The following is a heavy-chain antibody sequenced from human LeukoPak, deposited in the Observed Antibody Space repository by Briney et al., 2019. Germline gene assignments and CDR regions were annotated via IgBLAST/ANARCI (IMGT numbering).Heavy chain of an antibody. V-gene: IGHV4-34*01. CDR2: INHSGST. Sequence: SETLSLTCAVYGGSFSGYYWSWIRQPPGKGLEWVGEINHSGSTNYNPSLKSRVTISVDTSKNQFSLKLSSVTAADTAVYYCARRPLYCSGGSCSGRWFDPWGQGTLVTVSS. D-gene: IGHD2-15*01. J-gene: IGHJ5*02. CDR1: GGSFSGYY. CDR3: ARRPLYCSGGSCSGRWFDP.